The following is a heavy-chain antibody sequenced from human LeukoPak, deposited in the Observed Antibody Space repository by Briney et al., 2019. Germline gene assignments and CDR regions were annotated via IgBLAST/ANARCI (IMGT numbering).Heavy chain of an antibody. CDR3: ARESRGRIYYYDSSGYYGPFFDY. V-gene: IGHV1-2*02. Sequence: ASVKVSCKASGYTFTGYYMHWVRQAPGQGLEWMGWINPNSGGTNYAQKFQGRVTMTRDTSISTAYMELSRLRSDDTAVYYCARESRGRIYYYDSSGYYGPFFDYWSQGTLVTVSS. D-gene: IGHD3-22*01. CDR1: GYTFTGYY. CDR2: INPNSGGT. J-gene: IGHJ4*02.